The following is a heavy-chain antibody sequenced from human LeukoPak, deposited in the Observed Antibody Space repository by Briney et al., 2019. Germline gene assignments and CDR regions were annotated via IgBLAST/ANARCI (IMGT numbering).Heavy chain of an antibody. CDR3: ATDRSSSWYGGWFDP. CDR2: ISGSGGST. CDR1: GFTFSSYA. Sequence: PGGSLRLSCAASGFTFSSYAMSWVRQAPGKGLEWVSAISGSGGSTYYADSVKGRFTISRDNSKNTLYLQMNSLRAEDTAVYYCATDRSSSWYGGWFDPWGQGTLVTVSS. D-gene: IGHD6-13*01. J-gene: IGHJ5*02. V-gene: IGHV3-23*01.